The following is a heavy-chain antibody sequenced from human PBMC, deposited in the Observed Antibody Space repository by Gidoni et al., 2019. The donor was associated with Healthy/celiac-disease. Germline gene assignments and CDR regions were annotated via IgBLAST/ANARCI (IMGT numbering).Heavy chain of an antibody. CDR3: AKDREGYSGYVHFDY. J-gene: IGHJ4*02. D-gene: IGHD5-12*01. V-gene: IGHV3-23*04. CDR2: ISGSGGST. CDR1: GFTFRSYA. Sequence: EVQLVEYGGGVVQPGGSLRLSCAAAGFTFRSYAMSWVRQAPGKGLEWVSAISGSGGSTYYADAVKGRFTISRDNSKNTLYLQMNSLRAEDTAVYYCAKDREGYSGYVHFDYWGQGTLVTVSS.